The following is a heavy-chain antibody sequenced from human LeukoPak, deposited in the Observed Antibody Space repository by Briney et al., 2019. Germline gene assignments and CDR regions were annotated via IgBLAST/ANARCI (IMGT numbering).Heavy chain of an antibody. CDR3: ARDPTRYLRYGYFDY. J-gene: IGHJ4*02. CDR2: ISSVHGVI. Sequence: GGSLRLSCAASGLTFSDYSMNWARHTPGKGLEWVSSISSVHGVIYYADSVKGRFTVSRDDAKNSLFLQMDNLTAEDTAVYYCARDPTRYLRYGYFDYWGQGTLVTVSS. D-gene: IGHD3-9*01. V-gene: IGHV3-21*06. CDR1: GLTFSDYS.